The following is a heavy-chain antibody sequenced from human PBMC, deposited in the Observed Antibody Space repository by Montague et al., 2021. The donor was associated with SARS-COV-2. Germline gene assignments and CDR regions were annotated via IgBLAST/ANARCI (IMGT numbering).Heavy chain of an antibody. CDR1: GGSFSTYS. Sequence: SETLSLTCAVHGGSFSTYSWNWIRQPPGKGLEWIGEIHHGGSTNYNPSLKSRVTISADTSKNQFSLKLTSVAAAYTAVHYCARLGDGVVPSPILGVGPYYSYYYMDVWGKGTTVTVSS. CDR3: ARLGDGVVPSPILGVGPYYSYYYMDV. CDR2: IHHGGST. J-gene: IGHJ6*03. V-gene: IGHV4-34*01. D-gene: IGHD3-10*01.